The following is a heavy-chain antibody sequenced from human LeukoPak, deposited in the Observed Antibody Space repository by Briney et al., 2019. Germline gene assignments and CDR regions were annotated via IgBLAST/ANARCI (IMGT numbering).Heavy chain of an antibody. Sequence: LEWIWYIYTSGSTNYNPSLKSRVTISVDTCKNQFSLKLSSVTAADTAVYYCARVITMVRGVIENWFDPWGQGTLVTVSS. D-gene: IGHD3-10*01. CDR2: IYTSGST. J-gene: IGHJ5*02. CDR3: ARVITMVRGVIENWFDP. V-gene: IGHV4-4*09.